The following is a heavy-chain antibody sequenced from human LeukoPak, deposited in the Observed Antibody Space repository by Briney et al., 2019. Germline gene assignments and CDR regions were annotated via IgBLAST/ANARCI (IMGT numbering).Heavy chain of an antibody. CDR3: AASSTGSGYPYRSYYFDY. CDR2: TNHSGST. CDR1: GGSFSGYY. V-gene: IGHV4-34*01. Sequence: SETLSLTCAVYGGSFSGYYWSWIRQPPGKGLEWIGETNHSGSTNYNPSLKSRVTISVDTSKDQFSLKLSSVTAADTAVYYCAASSTGSGYPYRSYYFDYWGQGTLVTVSS. D-gene: IGHD5-12*01. J-gene: IGHJ4*02.